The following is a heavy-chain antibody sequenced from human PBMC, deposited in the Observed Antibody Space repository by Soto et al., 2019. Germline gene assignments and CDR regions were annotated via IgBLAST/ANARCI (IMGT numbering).Heavy chain of an antibody. Sequence: GASVKVSCKASGCTFSSYAISWVRQAPGQGLEWMGGIIPIFGTANYAQKFQGRVTITADESTSTAYMELSSLRSEDTAVYYCATGDCSGGSCDSSSFDYWGQGTLVIVSS. CDR1: GCTFSSYA. D-gene: IGHD2-15*01. CDR3: ATGDCSGGSCDSSSFDY. CDR2: IIPIFGTA. V-gene: IGHV1-69*13. J-gene: IGHJ4*02.